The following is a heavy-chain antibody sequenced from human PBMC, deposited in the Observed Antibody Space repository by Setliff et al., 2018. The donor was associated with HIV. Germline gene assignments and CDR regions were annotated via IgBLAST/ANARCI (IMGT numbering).Heavy chain of an antibody. V-gene: IGHV1-2*06. Sequence: ASVKVSCKASGYTFNDNYIHWVRQAPGQGLEWMGRINPNSGGTNYAQKFQGRVTMTRDTSMNTAYMELSRLRSDDTAVYYCARQGGYNSPLMVWGQGKLVTVSS. CDR1: GYTFNDNY. CDR2: INPNSGGT. D-gene: IGHD3-10*01. J-gene: IGHJ4*02. CDR3: ARQGGYNSPLMV.